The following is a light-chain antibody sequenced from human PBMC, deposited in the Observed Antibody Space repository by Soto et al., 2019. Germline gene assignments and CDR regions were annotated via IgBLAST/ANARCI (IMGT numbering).Light chain of an antibody. Sequence: DLQMTQSPSSLSASVGDRVTLTCRASQSISTYLNWYQQKPGKAPNLLIYAASTLQSGVPSRFSGSGSATDFTLTISSLQPEDFATYYCQQSHSIPYIFGQGSKLEIK. CDR1: QSISTY. V-gene: IGKV1-39*01. CDR3: QQSHSIPYI. J-gene: IGKJ2*01. CDR2: AAS.